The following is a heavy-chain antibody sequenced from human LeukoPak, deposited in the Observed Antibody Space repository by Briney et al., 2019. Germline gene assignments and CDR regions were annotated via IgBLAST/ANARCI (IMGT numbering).Heavy chain of an antibody. CDR2: ISAYNGNT. Sequence: ASVKVSCKASGYTFTSYGISWVRQAPGQGLEWMGWISAYNGNTNYAQKLQGRVTMTTDTSTSTAYMELRSLRFGDTAVYYCARDRVAAAGTGLGYWGQGTLVTVSS. CDR1: GYTFTSYG. V-gene: IGHV1-18*01. J-gene: IGHJ4*02. D-gene: IGHD6-13*01. CDR3: ARDRVAAAGTGLGY.